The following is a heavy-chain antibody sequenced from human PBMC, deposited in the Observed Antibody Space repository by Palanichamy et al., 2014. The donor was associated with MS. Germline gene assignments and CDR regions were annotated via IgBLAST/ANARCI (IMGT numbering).Heavy chain of an antibody. V-gene: IGHV3-74*01. J-gene: IGHJ6*02. CDR3: VRARTLPQSAGMDV. CDR1: GFTFRNSW. CDR2: INTDGTST. Sequence: EVQLVESGGGLVQPGGSLSLSCAASGFTFRNSWMHWVRQAPGKGLVWVSRINTDGTSTTYVDSVKGRFSISRDNAKNTLFLKMNSLRAEDTAVYYCVRARTLPQSAGMDVWGQGTTVTVSS. D-gene: IGHD2-15*01.